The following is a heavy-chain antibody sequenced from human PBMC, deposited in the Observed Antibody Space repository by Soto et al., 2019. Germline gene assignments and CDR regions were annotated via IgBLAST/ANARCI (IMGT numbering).Heavy chain of an antibody. D-gene: IGHD3-10*01. V-gene: IGHV1-24*01. CDR3: AREGVGGMDV. CDR1: GYTLTELS. CDR2: FDPEDGET. J-gene: IGHJ6*02. Sequence: ASVKVSCKVSGYTLTELSMHWVRQAPGKGLECMGGFDPEDGETIYAQKFQGRVTMTRNTSISTAYMELSRLRSEDTAVYYCAREGVGGMDVWGQGTTVTASS.